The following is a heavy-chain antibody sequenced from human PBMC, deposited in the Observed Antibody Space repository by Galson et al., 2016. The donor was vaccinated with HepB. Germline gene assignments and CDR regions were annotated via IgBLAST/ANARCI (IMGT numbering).Heavy chain of an antibody. CDR2: ISYDGSNK. CDR1: GFTFSRSA. J-gene: IGHJ5*02. CDR3: ERDRTDDDDYGGWFDP. Sequence: SLRLSCAASGFTFSRSAMHWVRQAPGKGPEWVAVISYDGSNKYYADSVRGRFTIARDNSENTLSLQMSSLRTEDTAVYYCERDRTDDDDYGGWFDPWGQGTLVTVSS. V-gene: IGHV3-30-3*01. D-gene: IGHD3-16*01.